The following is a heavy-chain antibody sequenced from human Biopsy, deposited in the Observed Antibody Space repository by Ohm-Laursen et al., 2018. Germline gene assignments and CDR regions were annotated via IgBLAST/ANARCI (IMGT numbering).Heavy chain of an antibody. D-gene: IGHD3-10*01. V-gene: IGHV3-9*01. CDR3: ARDTGTMVRGVLYQ. Sequence: SLRLSCSASGFNLGDYAMHWVRQVPGKGLEWVSGIKWNSGKIDYADSEKGRFTISRDNAKNSLYLHMNSLRTEDSAFYYCARDTGTMVRGVLYQWGQGTQVTVSS. J-gene: IGHJ4*02. CDR2: IKWNSGKI. CDR1: GFNLGDYA.